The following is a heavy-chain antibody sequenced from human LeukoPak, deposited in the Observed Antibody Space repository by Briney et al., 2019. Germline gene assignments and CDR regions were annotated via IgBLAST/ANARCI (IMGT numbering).Heavy chain of an antibody. J-gene: IGHJ6*03. Sequence: SETLSLTCAVYGGSFSGYYWSWIRQPPGKGLEWIGEINHSGSTNYNPSLKSRVTISVDTSKNQFSLQLNSVTPEDTAVYYCARDKGQYSSSWYYDYYYYYMDVWGKGTTVTISS. CDR3: ARDKGQYSSSWYYDYYYYYMDV. CDR1: GGSFSGYY. D-gene: IGHD6-13*01. V-gene: IGHV4-34*01. CDR2: INHSGST.